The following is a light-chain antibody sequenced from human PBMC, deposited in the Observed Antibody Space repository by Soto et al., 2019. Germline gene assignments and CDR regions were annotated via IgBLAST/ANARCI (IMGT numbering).Light chain of an antibody. CDR3: QQYGSARWT. V-gene: IGKV3-20*01. Sequence: EIVLTQSPGTLSLSPGERATLSCRASQSVSSSYSAWYHQKPGQAPRLLIYGASSRATGIPDRFSGSGAGTDFTLTISRLEPEDFAVYYCQQYGSARWTFGQGNKVDIK. CDR2: GAS. J-gene: IGKJ1*01. CDR1: QSVSSSY.